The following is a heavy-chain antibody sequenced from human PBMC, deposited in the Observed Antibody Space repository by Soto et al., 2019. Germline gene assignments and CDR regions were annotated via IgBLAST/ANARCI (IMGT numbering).Heavy chain of an antibody. Sequence: PSETLSLTCAVYGGSFSGYYWSWIRQPPGKGLEWIGEINHSGSTNYNPSLKSRVTISVDTSKNQFSLKLSSVTAADTAVYYCARLPGYSGYDYVGWFGYYHYGMDVWGQGTTVTVSS. V-gene: IGHV4-34*01. D-gene: IGHD5-12*01. J-gene: IGHJ6*02. CDR2: INHSGST. CDR1: GGSFSGYY. CDR3: ARLPGYSGYDYVGWFGYYHYGMDV.